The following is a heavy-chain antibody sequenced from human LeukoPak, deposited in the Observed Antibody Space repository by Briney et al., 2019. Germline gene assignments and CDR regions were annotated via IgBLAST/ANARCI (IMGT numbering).Heavy chain of an antibody. Sequence: GSSVKVSCKASGGTFSRFTISWVRQAPGQGLEWMGWINTNTGNPTYAQGFTGRFVFSLDTSVSTAYLQISSLKAEDTAVYYCARGELPPEGVDYYYGMDVWGQGTTVTVSS. J-gene: IGHJ6*02. D-gene: IGHD1-26*01. CDR2: INTNTGNP. CDR1: GGTFSRFT. V-gene: IGHV7-4-1*02. CDR3: ARGELPPEGVDYYYGMDV.